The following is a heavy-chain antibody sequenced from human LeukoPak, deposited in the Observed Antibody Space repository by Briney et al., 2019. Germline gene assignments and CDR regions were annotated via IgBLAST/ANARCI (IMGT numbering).Heavy chain of an antibody. CDR2: IYSGGGT. V-gene: IGHV3-53*01. Sequence: GGSLRLSCAAPGFTVSNNSMTWVRQAPGKGLEWVSAIYSGGGTFYADSVKGRFTISRDSSKNTLYLQMNSLRAADTAVYYCATFTEGWGYFDHWGQGALVTVSS. D-gene: IGHD1-26*01. CDR1: GFTVSNNS. J-gene: IGHJ4*02. CDR3: ATFTEGWGYFDH.